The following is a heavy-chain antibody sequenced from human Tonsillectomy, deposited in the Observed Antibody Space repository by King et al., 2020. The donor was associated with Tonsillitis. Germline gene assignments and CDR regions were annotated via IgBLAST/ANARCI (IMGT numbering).Heavy chain of an antibody. CDR2: INHSGST. CDR1: GGSFSGYY. Sequence: VQLQQWGAGLLKTSETLSLTCAVYGGSFSGYYWSWIRQPPGKGLEWIGEINHSGSTNYNPSLKSRVTISVDTSKNQFSLKFSSVTAADTAVYYCARGRLVVVPYCYFYLWGRGTLVTVSS. D-gene: IGHD3-22*01. CDR3: ARGRLVVVPYCYFYL. V-gene: IGHV4-34*01. J-gene: IGHJ2*01.